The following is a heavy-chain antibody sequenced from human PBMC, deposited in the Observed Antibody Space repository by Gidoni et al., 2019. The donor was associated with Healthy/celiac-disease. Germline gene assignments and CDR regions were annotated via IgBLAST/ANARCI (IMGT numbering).Heavy chain of an antibody. CDR2: ISSSSYI. CDR3: ARELTTVTTRWFDP. V-gene: IGHV3-21*01. Sequence: APGKGLEWVSSISSSSYIYYADSVKGRFTISRDNAKNSLYLQMNSLRAEDTAVYYCARELTTVTTRWFDPWGQGTLVTVSS. J-gene: IGHJ5*02. D-gene: IGHD4-17*01.